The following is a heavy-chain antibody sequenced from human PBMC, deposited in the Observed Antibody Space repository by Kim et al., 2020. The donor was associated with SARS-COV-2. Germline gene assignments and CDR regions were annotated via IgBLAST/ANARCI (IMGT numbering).Heavy chain of an antibody. J-gene: IGHJ4*02. Sequence: YADYVKGRFTVSRDNNKNTLDLQMNSLTAEDTALYYCAKDHQSSGWPTFDYWGQGTLVTVSS. V-gene: IGHV3-23*01. CDR3: AKDHQSSGWPTFDY. D-gene: IGHD6-19*01.